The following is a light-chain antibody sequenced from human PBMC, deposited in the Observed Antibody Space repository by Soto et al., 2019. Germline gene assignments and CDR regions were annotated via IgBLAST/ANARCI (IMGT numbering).Light chain of an antibody. CDR2: DTS. Sequence: EIVLTQSPATLSLSPGEGATLSCRASQSVSSYLAWYQQKPGQAPRLLIYDTSNRATGIPARFSGSGSGTDFILIISSLEPEDFAVYYCQQRSTWPVTFGLGTKVEV. V-gene: IGKV3-11*01. CDR3: QQRSTWPVT. J-gene: IGKJ1*01. CDR1: QSVSSY.